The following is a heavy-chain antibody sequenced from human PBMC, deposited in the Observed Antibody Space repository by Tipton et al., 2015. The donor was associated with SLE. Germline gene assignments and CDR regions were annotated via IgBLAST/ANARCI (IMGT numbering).Heavy chain of an antibody. D-gene: IGHD5-18*01. Sequence: TLSLTCTVSGFSISNGYYWGWIRQPPGKGLEWIASVNYNGNTYYNSFLKSRVTMSVDTSKNQFSLRLTSVIAADTAVYYCARLHGYSYGLNWFDPWGQGTLISVSS. CDR1: GFSISNGYY. J-gene: IGHJ5*02. CDR2: VNYNGNT. CDR3: ARLHGYSYGLNWFDP. V-gene: IGHV4-38-2*02.